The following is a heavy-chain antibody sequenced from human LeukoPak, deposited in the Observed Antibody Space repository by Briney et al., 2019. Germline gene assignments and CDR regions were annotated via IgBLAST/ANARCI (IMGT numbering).Heavy chain of an antibody. CDR2: INPRGGST. CDR3: ARVKSYYYDTSDKDAFDI. CDR1: GYTFTSYY. D-gene: IGHD3-22*01. J-gene: IGHJ3*02. Sequence: ASVKASCKASGYTFTSYYMHWVRQAPGQGLEWMGIINPRGGSTSYTQKFQGRVTMTRDTSTSTVYMELSSLRSEDTAVYYCARVKSYYYDTSDKDAFDIWGQGTMVTVSS. V-gene: IGHV1-46*01.